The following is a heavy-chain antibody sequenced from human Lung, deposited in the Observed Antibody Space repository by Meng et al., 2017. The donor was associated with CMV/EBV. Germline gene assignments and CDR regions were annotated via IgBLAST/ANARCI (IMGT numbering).Heavy chain of an antibody. D-gene: IGHD3-10*01. Sequence: SXTXXLTXXISGDSVSSNSAAWNWIRQSPSRGLEWLGRTYYRSKWYNDYAVSVKSRITINPDTSKNQFSLQLNSVTPEDTAVYYCARFGTVGAGSGVYFDYWGQGXLVTVSS. V-gene: IGHV6-1*01. CDR2: TYYRSKWYN. CDR3: ARFGTVGAGSGVYFDY. J-gene: IGHJ4*02. CDR1: GDSVSSNSAA.